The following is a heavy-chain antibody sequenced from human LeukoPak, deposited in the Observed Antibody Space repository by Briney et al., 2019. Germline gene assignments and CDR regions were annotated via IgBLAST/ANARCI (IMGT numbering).Heavy chain of an antibody. D-gene: IGHD3-10*01. CDR3: ARLTMREVTQFDY. V-gene: IGHV4-34*01. Sequence: SETLSLTCAVYGGSFSGYYWSWIRQPPGKGLEWIGEINHSGSTNYNPSLKSRVTISVDTSKNQFSLKLSSVTAADTAVYYCARLTMREVTQFDYWGQGALVTVSS. CDR2: INHSGST. CDR1: GGSFSGYY. J-gene: IGHJ4*02.